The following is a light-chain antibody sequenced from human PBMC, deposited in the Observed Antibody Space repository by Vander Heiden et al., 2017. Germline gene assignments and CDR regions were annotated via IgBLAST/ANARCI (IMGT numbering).Light chain of an antibody. CDR2: GGS. J-gene: IGLJ2*01. Sequence: QSALTHPPSVSPSPGQPITITCTGSSSDVGDYNYLCWYQQPPGKAPLLFIYGGSKRPAVVSHRFSGTKAGNTTPMTITGVDAEDEDDYCCSSDTSSSPLVVFGGGTELTVL. CDR1: SSDVGDYNY. CDR3: SSDTSSSPLVV. V-gene: IGLV2-14*03.